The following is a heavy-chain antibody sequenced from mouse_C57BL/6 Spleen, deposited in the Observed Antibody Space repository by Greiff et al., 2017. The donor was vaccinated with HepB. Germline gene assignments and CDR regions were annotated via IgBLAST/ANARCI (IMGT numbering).Heavy chain of an antibody. V-gene: IGHV1-62-2*01. Sequence: QVQLKQSGAELVKPGASVKLSCKASGYTFTEYTIHWVKQRSGQGLEWIGWFYPGSGSIKYNEKFKDKATLTADKSSSTVYMELSRLTSEDSAVYFCARHEREFITTVVGAMDYWGQGTSVTVSS. D-gene: IGHD1-1*01. CDR2: FYPGSGSI. J-gene: IGHJ4*01. CDR3: ARHEREFITTVVGAMDY. CDR1: GYTFTEYT.